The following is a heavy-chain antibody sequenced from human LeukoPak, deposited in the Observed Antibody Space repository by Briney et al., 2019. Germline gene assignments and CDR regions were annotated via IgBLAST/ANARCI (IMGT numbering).Heavy chain of an antibody. Sequence: GGSLRLSCAASGFIFDDYAMNWVRQVPGKGLEWVSGISWNSGNIGYADSVKGRFTISRDNAKNSLYLQMNSLRVEDTALYYCAKDSYDSGSYSPLFDYWGQGTLVTVSS. J-gene: IGHJ4*02. CDR3: AKDSYDSGSYSPLFDY. CDR1: GFIFDDYA. V-gene: IGHV3-9*01. CDR2: ISWNSGNI. D-gene: IGHD3-10*01.